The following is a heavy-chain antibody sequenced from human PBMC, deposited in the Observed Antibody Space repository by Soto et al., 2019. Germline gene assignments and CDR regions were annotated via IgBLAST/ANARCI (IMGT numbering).Heavy chain of an antibody. CDR3: ARAVRGCSSTSCYYSGVFYFDY. J-gene: IGHJ4*02. D-gene: IGHD2-2*01. V-gene: IGHV1-69*13. CDR1: GYTFTSYY. Sequence: VKVSCQASGYTFTSYYMHWVRQAPGQGLEWMGGIIPIFGTANYAQKFQGRVTITADESTSTAYMELSSLRSEDTAVYYCARAVRGCSSTSCYYSGVFYFDYWGQGTLVTVSS. CDR2: IIPIFGTA.